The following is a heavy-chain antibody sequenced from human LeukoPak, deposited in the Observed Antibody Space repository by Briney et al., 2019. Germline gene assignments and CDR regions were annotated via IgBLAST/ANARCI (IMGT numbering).Heavy chain of an antibody. CDR3: ARLRGSHDILTGYSYYFDY. CDR1: GGSISSSSYY. D-gene: IGHD3-9*01. J-gene: IGHJ4*02. Sequence: ASETLSLTCTVSGGSISSSSYYWGWIRQPPGKGLEWIGSIYYSGSTYYNPSLKSRVTISVDTSKNQFSMKLSSVTAADTAVYYCARLRGSHDILTGYSYYFDYWGQGTLVTVSS. V-gene: IGHV4-39*01. CDR2: IYYSGST.